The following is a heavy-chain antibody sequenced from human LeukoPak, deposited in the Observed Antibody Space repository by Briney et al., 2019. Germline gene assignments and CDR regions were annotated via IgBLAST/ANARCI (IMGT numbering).Heavy chain of an antibody. CDR3: ANEIRPNDY. V-gene: IGHV3-23*01. CDR2: ISISGSKT. J-gene: IGHJ4*02. Sequence: GGSLRLSCAASGFTFSSYAMNWVRQAPGKGLEWVSAISISGSKTYYADSVKGRFTISRDNSKNTPYLQMNSLRAEDTAVYYCANEIRPNDYWGQGTQVTVSS. D-gene: IGHD4-17*01. CDR1: GFTFSSYA.